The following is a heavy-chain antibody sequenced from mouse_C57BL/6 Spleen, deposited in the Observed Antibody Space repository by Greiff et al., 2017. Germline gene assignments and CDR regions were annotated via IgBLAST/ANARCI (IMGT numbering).Heavy chain of an antibody. CDR2: IDPETGGT. V-gene: IGHV1-15*01. CDR3: TRVTVVDDWYFDV. D-gene: IGHD1-1*01. J-gene: IGHJ1*03. Sequence: QVQLQQSGAELVRPGASVTLSCKASGYTFTDYEMHWVKQTPVHGLEWIGAIDPETGGTAYNQKFKGKAILTADKSSSTAYMELRSLTSEDSAVYYCTRVTVVDDWYFDVWGTGTTVTVSS. CDR1: GYTFTDYE.